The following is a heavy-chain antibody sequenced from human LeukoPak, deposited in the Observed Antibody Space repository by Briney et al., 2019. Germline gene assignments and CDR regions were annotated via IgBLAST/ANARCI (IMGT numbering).Heavy chain of an antibody. CDR3: ARGGFRIAAAGRQKGWFDP. V-gene: IGHV4-39*01. J-gene: IGHJ5*01. D-gene: IGHD6-13*01. Sequence: KSSETLSLTCTVSGGSISSSSYYWGWIRQPPGKGLEWIGSIYYSGSTYYNPSLKSRVTISVDTSKNQFSLKLSSVTAADTAVYYCARGGFRIAAAGRQKGWFDPWGQGTLVTVSS. CDR1: GGSISSSSYY. CDR2: IYYSGST.